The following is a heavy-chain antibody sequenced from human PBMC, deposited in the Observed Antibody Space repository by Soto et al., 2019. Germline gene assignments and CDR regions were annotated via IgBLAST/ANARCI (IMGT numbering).Heavy chain of an antibody. CDR2: ISSSSSTI. Sequence: GGSLRLSCAASGFTFSSYSMNWVRQAPGKGLEWVSYISSSSSTIYYADSVKGRFTISRDNAKNSLYLQMNSLRDEDTAVYYCASLSLWQQLPSLYYYYGMDVWGQGTTVTVSS. V-gene: IGHV3-48*02. CDR3: ASLSLWQQLPSLYYYYGMDV. J-gene: IGHJ6*02. CDR1: GFTFSSYS. D-gene: IGHD6-13*01.